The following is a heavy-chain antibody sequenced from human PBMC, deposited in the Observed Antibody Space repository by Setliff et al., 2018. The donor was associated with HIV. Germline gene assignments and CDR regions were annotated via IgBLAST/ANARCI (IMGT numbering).Heavy chain of an antibody. Sequence: SETLSLTCTVSGGSISTSSYYWSWIRQPPGKGLEWIGYIYYSGSSKNTPSLKSRVTISVDAPKNEFSLKLSSMTAADTAVYYCARGIAVAGPYFDYWGQGTLVTVSS. CDR2: IYYSGSS. J-gene: IGHJ4*02. D-gene: IGHD6-19*01. CDR1: GGSISTSSYY. CDR3: ARGIAVAGPYFDY. V-gene: IGHV4-61*01.